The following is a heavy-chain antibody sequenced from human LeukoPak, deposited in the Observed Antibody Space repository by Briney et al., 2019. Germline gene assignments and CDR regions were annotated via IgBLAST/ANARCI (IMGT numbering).Heavy chain of an antibody. J-gene: IGHJ4*02. V-gene: IGHV4-34*01. D-gene: IGHD2-15*01. CDR3: ARGLGVVVAATPGPFDY. Sequence: SETPSLTCAVYGGSFSGYYWSWIRQPPGKGLEWIGEINHSGSTNYNPSLKSRVTISVDTSKNQFSLKLSSVTAADTAVYYCARGLGVVVAATPGPFDYWGQGTLVTVSS. CDR1: GGSFSGYY. CDR2: INHSGST.